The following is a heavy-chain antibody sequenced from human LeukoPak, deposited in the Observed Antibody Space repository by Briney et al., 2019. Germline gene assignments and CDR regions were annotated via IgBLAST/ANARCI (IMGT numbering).Heavy chain of an antibody. CDR3: ASWPVGWYGEDS. V-gene: IGHV3-13*01. J-gene: IGHJ4*02. D-gene: IGHD6-19*01. CDR2: IGTAGDT. CDR1: GFTFSSYD. Sequence: XGSLXLSCAASGFTFSSYDMHWVRQAAGKGREWVSAIGTAGDTYYPGSVKGRFTISRDTPKNTLYLQMNSLRVEDTAVYYCASWPVGWYGEDSWGQGTLVTVSS.